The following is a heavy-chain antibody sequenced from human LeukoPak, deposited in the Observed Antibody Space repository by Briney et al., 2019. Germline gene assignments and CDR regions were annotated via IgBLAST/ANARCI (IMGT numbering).Heavy chain of an antibody. Sequence: GGSLRLSCAASGSTFSAYSMNWVRQAPGKGLEWVASISSSSSYIYYADSVKGRFTISRDNAKNSLYLQMNGLRAEDTAVYYCASSGYDSSGYYYGWGQGAQVTASS. J-gene: IGHJ4*02. CDR2: ISSSSSYI. CDR3: ASSGYDSSGYYYG. CDR1: GSTFSAYS. V-gene: IGHV3-21*01. D-gene: IGHD3-22*01.